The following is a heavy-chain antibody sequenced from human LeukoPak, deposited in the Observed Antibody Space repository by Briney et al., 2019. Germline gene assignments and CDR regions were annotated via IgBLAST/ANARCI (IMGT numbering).Heavy chain of an antibody. CDR1: GYTFTSYY. D-gene: IGHD3-10*01. CDR2: INPNSGGT. J-gene: IGHJ6*03. V-gene: IGHV1-2*02. CDR3: ARDHIPDTYYYGSGREDYYYYYMDV. Sequence: ASVKVSCKASGYTFTSYYMHWVRQAPGQGLEWMGWINPNSGGTNYAQKFQGRVTMTRDTSISTAYMELSRLRSDDTAVYYCARDHIPDTYYYGSGREDYYYYYMDVWGKGTTVTISS.